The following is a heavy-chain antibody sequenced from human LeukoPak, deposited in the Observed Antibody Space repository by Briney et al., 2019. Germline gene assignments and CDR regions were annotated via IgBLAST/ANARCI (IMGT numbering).Heavy chain of an antibody. V-gene: IGHV4-59*01. CDR3: ARIDYATFDC. J-gene: IGHJ4*02. Sequence: SESLCLTCTVSGVSINSYDRSWVRQPPGRGLEWIGDIYYSGSTIYNPSLKRRVTISVDTSKNQFSLNLRSVTAADTAVYYCARIDYATFDCWGPGTLVTVSS. CDR1: GVSINSYD. CDR2: IYYSGST. D-gene: IGHD3-16*01.